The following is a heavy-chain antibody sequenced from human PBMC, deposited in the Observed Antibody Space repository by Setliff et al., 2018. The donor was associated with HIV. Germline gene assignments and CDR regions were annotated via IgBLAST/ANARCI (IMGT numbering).Heavy chain of an antibody. Sequence: LSLTCAVYGESFSDYSWNWIRQPPGKGLEWIGQINHSGSTNYNPSLRSRVTISIGTSKNQFSLKLSSVTAADTAAYYCATGLIMAPDYWGQGSLVPVSS. J-gene: IGHJ4*02. CDR1: GESFSDYS. CDR3: ATGLIMAPDY. V-gene: IGHV4-34*01. D-gene: IGHD2-8*01. CDR2: INHSGST.